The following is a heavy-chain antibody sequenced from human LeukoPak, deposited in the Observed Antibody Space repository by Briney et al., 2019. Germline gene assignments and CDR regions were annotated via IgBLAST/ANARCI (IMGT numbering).Heavy chain of an antibody. D-gene: IGHD3-16*01. CDR3: ASRVGDYVWGQEAYGMDV. V-gene: IGHV3-21*01. CDR1: GFAFSPYS. CDR2: ISGSSTYI. J-gene: IGHJ6*02. Sequence: GGSLRLSCAASGFAFSPYSMCWVRQAPGKGLEWVSSISGSSTYIYYAGSVTGRFTISRDDAKNSLFLQMNSLRAEDTAVYYCASRVGDYVWGQEAYGMDVWGQGTTVTVSS.